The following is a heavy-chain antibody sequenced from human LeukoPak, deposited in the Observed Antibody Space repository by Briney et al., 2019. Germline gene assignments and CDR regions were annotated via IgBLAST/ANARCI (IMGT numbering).Heavy chain of an antibody. Sequence: AGGSLRLSCAASGFTFSSNSMKWVRQAPGKGLEWVTSISSSSSNIYYADSVKGRFTIARDNTKNYLYLQMNSLRAEDTAVYYCAIWRSRETYYYDSSGYYHDYWGQGTLVTVSA. CDR3: AIWRSRETYYYDSSGYYHDY. J-gene: IGHJ4*02. CDR1: GFTFSSNS. V-gene: IGHV3-21*01. CDR2: ISSSSSNI. D-gene: IGHD3-22*01.